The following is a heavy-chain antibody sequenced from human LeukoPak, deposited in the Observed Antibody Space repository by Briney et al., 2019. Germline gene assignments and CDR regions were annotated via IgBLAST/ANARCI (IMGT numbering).Heavy chain of an antibody. CDR2: INPSGGST. D-gene: IGHD2-15*01. CDR1: GYTFTSYY. Sequence: ASVKVSCKASGYTFTSYYMHWVRQAPGQGLEWMGIINPSGGSTSYAQKFQGRVTMTRDTSTSTVYMELSSLRSEDTAVYYCARDVSCGGGSCYFDYFDYWGQGTLVTVSS. J-gene: IGHJ4*02. CDR3: ARDVSCGGGSCYFDYFDY. V-gene: IGHV1-46*01.